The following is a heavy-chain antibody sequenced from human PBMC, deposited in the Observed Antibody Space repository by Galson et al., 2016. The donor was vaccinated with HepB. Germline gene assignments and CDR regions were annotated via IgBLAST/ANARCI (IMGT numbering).Heavy chain of an antibody. CDR3: AKSLLRSSVYDGFGF. J-gene: IGHJ3*01. Sequence: SLRLSCAASGFTFDEYAMHWVRQVPGKGLEWVSGIRSDSDTIGYAYSVKGRFTISRDNAKNSLYLQMNSLRAEDTALYYCAKSLLRSSVYDGFGFWGQGTMVTVSS. CDR1: GFTFDEYA. V-gene: IGHV3-9*01. CDR2: IRSDSDTI. D-gene: IGHD5/OR15-5a*01.